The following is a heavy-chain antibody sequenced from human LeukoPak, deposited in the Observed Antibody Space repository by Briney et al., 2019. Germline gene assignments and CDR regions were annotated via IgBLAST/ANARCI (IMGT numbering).Heavy chain of an antibody. V-gene: IGHV3-21*01. CDR2: ISSTSSYI. CDR3: ARDPLKRAFDI. CDR1: GFTFSSYS. Sequence: PGGSLRLSCAASGFTFSSYSMNWVRQASGKGLEWVSSISSTSSYIYYADSVKGRFTITRDNAKNLLYLQMNSLRAEDTAVYYCARDPLKRAFDIWGQGTMVTVSS. J-gene: IGHJ3*02.